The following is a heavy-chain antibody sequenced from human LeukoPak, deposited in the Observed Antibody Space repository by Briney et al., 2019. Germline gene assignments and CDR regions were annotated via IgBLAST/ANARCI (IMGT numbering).Heavy chain of an antibody. CDR3: ARGYSSGWYHFDY. D-gene: IGHD6-19*01. V-gene: IGHV4-39*07. Sequence: PSETLSLTCTVSGGSISSSSYYWGWIRQPPGKGLEWIGSIYYSGSTYYNPSLKSRVTISVDTSKNQFSLKLSSATAADTAVYYCARGYSSGWYHFDYWGQGTLVTVSS. CDR1: GGSISSSSYY. J-gene: IGHJ4*02. CDR2: IYYSGST.